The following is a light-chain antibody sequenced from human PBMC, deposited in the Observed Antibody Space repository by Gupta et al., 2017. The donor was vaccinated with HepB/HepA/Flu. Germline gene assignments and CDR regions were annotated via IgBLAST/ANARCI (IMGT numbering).Light chain of an antibody. J-gene: IGLJ3*02. CDR3: ELYMSGGSWV. CDR2: STN. CDR1: SGSVSTSNY. V-gene: IGLV8-61*01. Sequence: QTVVTQKPSVSVSPGGTVTLTFGLNSGSVSTSNYPSWYQQTPAHAPRTCIYSTNTRSSGAPARFSASVVGTRAAINITGAEGEGDSDYYYELYMSGGSWVFGGGTKMTVL.